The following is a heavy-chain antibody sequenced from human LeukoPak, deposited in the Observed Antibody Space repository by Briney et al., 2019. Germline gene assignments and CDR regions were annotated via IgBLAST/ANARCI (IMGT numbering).Heavy chain of an antibody. CDR3: AKTKIVATFFDY. CDR2: ISDSGDST. Sequence: GGSLRLSCAVSGFTFSNYAMSWVRQAPGTGLEWVSGISDSGDSTYYADSVTGRFTISRDNTKNTLYLQMNSLRAEDTAIYYCAKTKIVATFFDYWGQGTLVTVSS. D-gene: IGHD5-12*01. J-gene: IGHJ4*02. V-gene: IGHV3-23*01. CDR1: GFTFSNYA.